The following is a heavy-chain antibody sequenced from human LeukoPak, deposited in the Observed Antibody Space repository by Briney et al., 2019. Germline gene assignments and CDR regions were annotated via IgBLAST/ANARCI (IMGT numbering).Heavy chain of an antibody. J-gene: IGHJ6*02. CDR3: ATGYYNVIAVEV. V-gene: IGHV1-2*02. CDR1: GYTFTGYY. CDR2: INPNSGGT. Sequence: ASVKVSCKASGYTFTGYYMHWVRQAPRQGLEWMGWINPNSGGTNYAQKFQGRVTMTRDTSISTAYMELSRLGSDDTAVYYCATGYYNVIAVEVWGQGTTVTVSS. D-gene: IGHD3-9*01.